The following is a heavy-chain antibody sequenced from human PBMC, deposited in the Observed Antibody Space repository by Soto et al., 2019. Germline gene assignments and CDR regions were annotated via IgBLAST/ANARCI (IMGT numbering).Heavy chain of an antibody. D-gene: IGHD5-12*01. V-gene: IGHV3-64*01. Sequence: LRLSCAASGFTFSSYAMHWVRQAPGKGLEYVSAISSNGGSTYYANSVKGRFTISRDNSKNTLYLQMGSLRAEDMAVYYCARATSGYLLYNWFDPWGQGTLVTVSS. CDR3: ARATSGYLLYNWFDP. CDR2: ISSNGGST. CDR1: GFTFSSYA. J-gene: IGHJ5*02.